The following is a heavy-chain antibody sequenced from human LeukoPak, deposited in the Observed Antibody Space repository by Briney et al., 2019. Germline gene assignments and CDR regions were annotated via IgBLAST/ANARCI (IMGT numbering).Heavy chain of an antibody. CDR3: ARDRCSGGSCYLDY. D-gene: IGHD2-15*01. Sequence: GGSLRLSCAASGFTFSSYAMSWVRQAPGKGLEWVSYIDSSNSPIYYADSVKGRFTISRDNGKNSLYLQMNSLRDEDTAVYYCARDRCSGGSCYLDYWGQGTLVTVSS. CDR1: GFTFSSYA. CDR2: IDSSNSPI. J-gene: IGHJ4*02. V-gene: IGHV3-48*02.